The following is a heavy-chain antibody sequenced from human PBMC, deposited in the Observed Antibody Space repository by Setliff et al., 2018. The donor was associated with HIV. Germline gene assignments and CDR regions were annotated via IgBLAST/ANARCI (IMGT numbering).Heavy chain of an antibody. CDR2: VVPTIHEA. V-gene: IGHV1-69*13. D-gene: IGHD3-22*01. CDR3: ARGADASGYFYREYFQH. Sequence: SVKVSCKASGVTFNYSFITWVRQAPGQGLEWMGGVVPTIHEATYAQKFQGRVTITADESATTVYMEMSGLTSEDTAIYCCARGADASGYFYREYFQHWG. J-gene: IGHJ1*01. CDR1: GVTFNYSF.